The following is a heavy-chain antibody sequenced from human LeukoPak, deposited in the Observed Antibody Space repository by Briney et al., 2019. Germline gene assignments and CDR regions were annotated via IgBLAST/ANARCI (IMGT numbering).Heavy chain of an antibody. J-gene: IGHJ4*02. Sequence: GGSLRLSCAASGFTFSDHFMDWVRQAPGKGLEWVGRTRKKTDYYSTEYAASVKGRFTFSRDDSKNSLYLQMNSLKTEDTAVYYCARVSYLWFGESQVMYYFDYWGQGTLVTVSS. D-gene: IGHD3-10*01. CDR1: GFTFSDHF. CDR3: ARVSYLWFGESQVMYYFDY. CDR2: TRKKTDYYST. V-gene: IGHV3-72*01.